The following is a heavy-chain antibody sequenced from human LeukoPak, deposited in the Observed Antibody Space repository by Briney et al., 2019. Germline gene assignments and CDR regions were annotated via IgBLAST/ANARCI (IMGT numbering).Heavy chain of an antibody. CDR1: GCSISSSNW. CDR2: IYHSGST. V-gene: IGHV4-4*02. D-gene: IGHD4-23*01. Sequence: PSETLSLTCAVSGCSISSSNWWRWVRQPPGKGLEWIGEIYHSGSTNYNPSLKSRVTISVDKSKNQFSLKLSSVTAADTAVYYCASAVVSFAFDYWGQRTLVTVSS. J-gene: IGHJ4*02. CDR3: ASAVVSFAFDY.